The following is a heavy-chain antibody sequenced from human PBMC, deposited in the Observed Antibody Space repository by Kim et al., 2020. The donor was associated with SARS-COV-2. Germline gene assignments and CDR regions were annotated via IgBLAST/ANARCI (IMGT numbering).Heavy chain of an antibody. V-gene: IGHV4-39*01. CDR3: ARFGGSSTFY. CDR2: IYYSGST. J-gene: IGHJ4*02. Sequence: SETLSLTCTVSGGSISSSSYYWGWIRQPPGKGLEWIGSIYYSGSTYYNPSLKSRVTISVDTSKNQFSLKLSSVTAADTAVYYCARFGGSSTFYWGQGTLVTVSS. CDR1: GGSISSSSYY. D-gene: IGHD1-26*01.